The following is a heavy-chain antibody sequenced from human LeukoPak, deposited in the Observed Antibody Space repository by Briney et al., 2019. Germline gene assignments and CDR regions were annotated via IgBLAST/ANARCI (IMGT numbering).Heavy chain of an antibody. CDR3: ATPNNIDAFDI. Sequence: ASVKVSCKASGYTLTSYYIHWVCQAPGQGLEWMGIIDPSGVTTNYAQNFQGRVTMTRDTSTSTVYMELSSLRSEDTAVYYCATPNNIDAFDIWGQGTMVTVSS. CDR1: GYTLTSYY. J-gene: IGHJ3*02. V-gene: IGHV1-46*01. CDR2: IDPSGVTT. D-gene: IGHD1-14*01.